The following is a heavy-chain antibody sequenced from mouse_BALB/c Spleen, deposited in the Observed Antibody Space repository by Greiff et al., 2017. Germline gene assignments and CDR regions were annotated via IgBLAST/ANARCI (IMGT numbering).Heavy chain of an antibody. CDR3: TRDDYGSSPYWYFDV. Sequence: EVMLVESGGGLVKPGGSLKLSCAASGFTFSSYTMSWVRQTPEKRLEWVATISSGGSYTYYPDSVKGRFTISRDNAKNTLYLQMSSLKSEDTAMYYCTRDDYGSSPYWYFDVWGAGTTVTVSS. J-gene: IGHJ1*01. CDR2: ISSGGSYT. CDR1: GFTFSSYT. D-gene: IGHD1-1*01. V-gene: IGHV5-6-4*01.